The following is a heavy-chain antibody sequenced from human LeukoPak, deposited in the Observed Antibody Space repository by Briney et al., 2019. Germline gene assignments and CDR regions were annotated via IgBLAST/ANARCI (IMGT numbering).Heavy chain of an antibody. D-gene: IGHD3-16*02. J-gene: IGHJ4*02. CDR3: TPSAKYYDYVWGSYRFVLDN. V-gene: IGHV3-15*01. CDR2: IKSKTEGGTT. CDR1: GFTFSNAW. Sequence: GGSLRLSCAASGFTFSNAWMSWVRQAPGKGLEWVGRIKSKTEGGTTDYAAPVKGRFTISRDDSKNTLYLQMNSLKTEDTAVYYCTPSAKYYDYVWGSYRFVLDNWGQGTLVTVSS.